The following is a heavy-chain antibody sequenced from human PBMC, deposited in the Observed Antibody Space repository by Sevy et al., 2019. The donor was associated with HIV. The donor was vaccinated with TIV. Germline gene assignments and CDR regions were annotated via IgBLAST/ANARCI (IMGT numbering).Heavy chain of an antibody. CDR3: ARLFACGGDCYYLDY. CDR2: ISHDGNYT. Sequence: GGSLRLSCAASGFTFSNYDMHWVRQAPGKGLEWVAVISHDGNYTNYADSVKVRFTISRDDFKNTLYLQMSSLRPEDTAVYFCARLFACGGDCYYLDYWGQGALVTVSS. V-gene: IGHV3-30-3*01. J-gene: IGHJ4*02. CDR1: GFTFSNYD. D-gene: IGHD2-21*02.